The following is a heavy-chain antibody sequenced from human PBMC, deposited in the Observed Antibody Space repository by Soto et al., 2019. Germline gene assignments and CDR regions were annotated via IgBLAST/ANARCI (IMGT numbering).Heavy chain of an antibody. CDR3: ARGQGFDY. V-gene: IGHV3-66*01. Sequence: EVQLVESGGGLVQPGGSQRLSCAASGLTVRSNSMSWVRQAPGKGLEWVSVIYSGGSTYYADSVKGRFTISRDNSKNTLYLQMNSLRAEDTAVYYCARGQGFDYWGQGTLVTVSS. J-gene: IGHJ4*02. CDR1: GLTVRSNS. CDR2: IYSGGST.